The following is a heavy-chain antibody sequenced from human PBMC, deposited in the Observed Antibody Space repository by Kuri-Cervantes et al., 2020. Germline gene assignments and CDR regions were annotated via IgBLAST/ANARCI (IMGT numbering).Heavy chain of an antibody. CDR2: ISYDGSNK. V-gene: IGHV3-30*18. CDR3: AKDHSGWDETSDY. J-gene: IGHJ4*02. D-gene: IGHD6-19*01. Sequence: GESLKISCAASGFTFSSYGMHWVRQAPGKGLEWVAVISYDGSNKYYADSVKGRFTISRDNSKNTLYLQMNSLRAEDTAVYYCAKDHSGWDETSDYWGQGTLVTVSS. CDR1: GFTFSSYG.